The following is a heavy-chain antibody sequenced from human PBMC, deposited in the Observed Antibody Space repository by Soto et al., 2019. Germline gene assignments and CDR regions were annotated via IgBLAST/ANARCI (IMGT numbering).Heavy chain of an antibody. D-gene: IGHD3-22*01. CDR3: AREGTTYYYDSSGGLDY. Sequence: SETLSLTCTVSGGSVSSGSYYWSWIRQPPGKGLEWIGYIYYSGSTNYNPPLKSRVTISVDTSKNQFSLKLSSVTAADTAVYYCAREGTTYYYDSSGGLDYWGQGTLVTVSS. CDR2: IYYSGST. J-gene: IGHJ4*02. V-gene: IGHV4-61*01. CDR1: GGSVSSGSYY.